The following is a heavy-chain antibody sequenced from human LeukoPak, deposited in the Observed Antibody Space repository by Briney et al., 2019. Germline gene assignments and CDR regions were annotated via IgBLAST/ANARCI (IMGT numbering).Heavy chain of an antibody. CDR3: ARDLIVYGSGSYFDY. CDR2: INVGNGNT. D-gene: IGHD3-10*01. V-gene: IGHV1-3*01. Sequence: ASVKVSCKASGYSFTTYSIHWVRQAPGQGLEWMAWINVGNGNTKYSQKFQGRVTITTDTSASTAYMELSSLRSEGTAVYFCARDLIVYGSGSYFDYWGQGTLVTVSA. CDR1: GYSFTTYS. J-gene: IGHJ4*02.